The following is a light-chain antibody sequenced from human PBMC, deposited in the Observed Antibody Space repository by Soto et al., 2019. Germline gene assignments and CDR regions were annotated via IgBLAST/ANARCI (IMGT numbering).Light chain of an antibody. V-gene: IGKV1-9*01. CDR3: QQLNSYTLT. J-gene: IGKJ4*01. Sequence: DIQLTQSPSFLSASLGDRVTITCRASQGISSYLAWYQQKPGKAPKLLIYAASTLQSGVPSRFSGSVSGTEFTLTISSLQQEDFATYYCQQLNSYTLTFGGGTKVDIK. CDR2: AAS. CDR1: QGISSY.